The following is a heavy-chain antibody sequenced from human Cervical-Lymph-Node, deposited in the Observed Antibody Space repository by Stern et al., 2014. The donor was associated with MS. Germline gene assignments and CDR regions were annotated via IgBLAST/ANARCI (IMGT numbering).Heavy chain of an antibody. J-gene: IGHJ4*02. Sequence: QLVQSGAEVKKPGSSVKVSCKSSGDTFSTHAISWVRKAPGQGLERMGRIIPILDTTEYAQTFQGRLTIDSDESTSTAYMELSSLTPDDTAIYYCAREKSDCSGGSCFSSLDYWGQGTLVTVSS. D-gene: IGHD2-15*01. CDR3: AREKSDCSGGSCFSSLDY. CDR1: GDTFSTHA. V-gene: IGHV1-69*11. CDR2: IIPILDTT.